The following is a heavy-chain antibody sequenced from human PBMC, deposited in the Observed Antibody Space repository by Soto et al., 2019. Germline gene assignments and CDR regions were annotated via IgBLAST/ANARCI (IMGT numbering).Heavy chain of an antibody. J-gene: IGHJ4*02. V-gene: IGHV4-59*01. Sequence: SETLSLTCTVSGGSISSYYWSWIRQPPGKGLEWIGYIYYSGSTNYNPSLKSRVTISVDTSKNQFSLKLSSVTAADMAVYYCARDRINYYDCSGLDYLGQGTLVTV. CDR3: ARDRINYYDCSGLDY. CDR1: GGSISSYY. D-gene: IGHD3-22*01. CDR2: IYYSGST.